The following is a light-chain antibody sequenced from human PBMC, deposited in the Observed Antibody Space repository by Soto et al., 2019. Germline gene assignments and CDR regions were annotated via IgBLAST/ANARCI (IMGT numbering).Light chain of an antibody. CDR2: GAS. CDR1: QSVSSH. V-gene: IGKV3-15*01. CDR3: QQYNSWPLT. J-gene: IGKJ4*01. Sequence: EVVMTQSPATRFSAAGERGTRFLRARQSVSSHLAWYQQKPGQAPRLLIYGASTRATGIPATFSGSGSGTEFTLTISSLQSEDFAVYYCQQYNSWPLTFGGGTKVDIK.